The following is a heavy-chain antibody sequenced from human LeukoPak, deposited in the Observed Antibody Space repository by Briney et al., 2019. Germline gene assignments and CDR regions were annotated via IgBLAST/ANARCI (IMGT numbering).Heavy chain of an antibody. J-gene: IGHJ6*03. CDR1: GGSLSSYY. D-gene: IGHD1-7*01. Sequence: SETLSLTCTVSGGSLSSYYWTWIRQPPGKGLEWIGYIYSSGNTNYNPSLKGRVTISVDTSKNQFSLKLSSVTAADTAVYYCARPTGTTYYYYMDVWGKGTTVTVSS. V-gene: IGHV4-4*08. CDR2: IYSSGNT. CDR3: ARPTGTTYYYYMDV.